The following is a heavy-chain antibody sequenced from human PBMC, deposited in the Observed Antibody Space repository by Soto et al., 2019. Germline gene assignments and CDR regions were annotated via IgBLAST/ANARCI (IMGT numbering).Heavy chain of an antibody. D-gene: IGHD2-2*01. J-gene: IGHJ5*02. CDR1: GGTFSSYA. Sequence: AASVKVSCKASGGTFSSYAISWVRQAPGQGLEWMGGIIPIFGTANYAQKFQGRVTITADKSTSTAYMELSSLRSEDTAVYYCARSCTSWHRFDPWGQGTLVTVSS. V-gene: IGHV1-69*06. CDR3: ARSCTSWHRFDP. CDR2: IIPIFGTA.